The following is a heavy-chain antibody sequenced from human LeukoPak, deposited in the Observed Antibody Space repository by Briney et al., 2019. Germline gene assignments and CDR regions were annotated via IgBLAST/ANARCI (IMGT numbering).Heavy chain of an antibody. D-gene: IGHD3-22*01. Sequence: PGGSLRLSCVASGFTFSSYWMTWVRQAPGKGLEWVANIKTDGSQMYYVDSVKGRFTISRDNAKSSLYLQMNSLRADDTAVYYCAKLYPKTSYYDPSAFDIWGQGTMVTVSS. CDR2: IKTDGSQM. V-gene: IGHV3-7*01. J-gene: IGHJ3*02. CDR3: AKLYPKTSYYDPSAFDI. CDR1: GFTFSSYW.